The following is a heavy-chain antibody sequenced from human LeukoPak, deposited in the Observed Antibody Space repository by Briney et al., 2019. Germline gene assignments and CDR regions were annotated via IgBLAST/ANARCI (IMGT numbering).Heavy chain of an antibody. Sequence: GGSLRLSCAASGFSLSNYNMNWVRQAPGKGLEWISYISTISGTLHYADSVKGRATISRDNANNSLFPQMDSLRAEDTAVYYCARVDRGNYPSYAFDVWGQGTSVIVSS. CDR1: GFSLSNYN. CDR3: ARVDRGNYPSYAFDV. J-gene: IGHJ3*01. CDR2: ISTISGTL. V-gene: IGHV3-48*01. D-gene: IGHD1-7*01.